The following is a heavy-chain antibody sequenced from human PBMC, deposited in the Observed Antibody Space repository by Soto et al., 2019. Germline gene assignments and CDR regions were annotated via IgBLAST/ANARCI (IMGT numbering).Heavy chain of an antibody. CDR3: ATRPYCSGGSCYPYYYYGMDV. CDR2: IIPIFGTA. J-gene: IGHJ6*02. Sequence: QVQLVQSGAEVKKPGSSVKVSCKASGGTFSSYAISWVRQAPGQGLEWMGGIIPIFGTANYAQKFQGRVTITADESTSTAYLELRSLRSEDTAVYYCATRPYCSGGSCYPYYYYGMDVWGHGTTVTVSS. CDR1: GGTFSSYA. D-gene: IGHD2-15*01. V-gene: IGHV1-69*01.